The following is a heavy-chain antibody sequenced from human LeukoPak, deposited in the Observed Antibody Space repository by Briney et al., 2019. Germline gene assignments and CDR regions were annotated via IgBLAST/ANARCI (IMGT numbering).Heavy chain of an antibody. CDR1: GYTFSGYY. Sequence: ASVRVSCKASGYTFSGYYIHWVRQAPGQGLEWMAWINPSNGDTNYAQKFQGRVTMTRDTSISTAYMELTRLISDDTAVYYCARVGSSGWYVHPTLDYWGQGTLVTVSS. CDR3: ARVGSSGWYVHPTLDY. D-gene: IGHD6-19*01. V-gene: IGHV1-2*02. J-gene: IGHJ4*02. CDR2: INPSNGDT.